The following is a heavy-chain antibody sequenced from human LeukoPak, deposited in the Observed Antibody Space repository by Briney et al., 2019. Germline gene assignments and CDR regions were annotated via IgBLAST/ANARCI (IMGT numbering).Heavy chain of an antibody. CDR3: ARQGSGTSYYYYTFPY. J-gene: IGHJ4*02. CDR1: GGSLSGYL. Sequence: PSETLSLTCAVSGGSLSGYLWSWMRQRPGKGLECIGEIIHSGNTNYNPPHKSRVTMSVDTSKNFFYLKLSSVTAADTAVYYCARQGSGTSYYYYTFPYWGQGTLVTVSS. CDR2: IIHSGNT. D-gene: IGHD1-26*01. V-gene: IGHV4-34*12.